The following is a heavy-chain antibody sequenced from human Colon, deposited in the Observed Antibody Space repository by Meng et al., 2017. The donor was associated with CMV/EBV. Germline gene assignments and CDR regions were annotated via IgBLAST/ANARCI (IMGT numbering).Heavy chain of an antibody. CDR3: AKGTGTRWLDP. Sequence: GGSLRLSCAASGFIFGTYAMSWVRQAPGKGLEWVSGISGRGDNTYYADSVKGRFTISRDNSKSTLDLQMNSLRAEDTAVYYCAKGTGTRWLDPWGQGTLVTVSS. CDR1: GFIFGTYA. CDR2: ISGRGDNT. J-gene: IGHJ5*02. V-gene: IGHV3-23*01. D-gene: IGHD1-1*01.